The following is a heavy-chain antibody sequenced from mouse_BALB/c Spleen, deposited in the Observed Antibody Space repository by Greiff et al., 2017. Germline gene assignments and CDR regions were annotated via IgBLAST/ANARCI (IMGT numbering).Heavy chain of an antibody. CDR2: IDPANGNT. CDR3: ARWMDYYGSSYGGYAMDY. D-gene: IGHD1-1*01. CDR1: GFNIKDTY. J-gene: IGHJ4*01. Sequence: VQLQQSGAELVKPGASVKLSCTASGFNIKDTYMHWVKQRPEQGLEWIGRIDPANGNTKYDPKFPGKATITADTSSNTAYLQLSSLTSEDTAVYYCARWMDYYGSSYGGYAMDYWGQGTSVTVSS. V-gene: IGHV14-3*02.